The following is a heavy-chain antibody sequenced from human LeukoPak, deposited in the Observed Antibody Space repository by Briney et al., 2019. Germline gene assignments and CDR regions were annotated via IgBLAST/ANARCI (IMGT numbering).Heavy chain of an antibody. D-gene: IGHD2-2*01. CDR1: GFTFNSYA. CDR3: AKDPIVVVPAAVDY. Sequence: PGGSLRLSCAASGFTFNSYAMSWVRQAPGKGMEWVSSISPSGSNTYYADSVKGRFTISRDNSKNTLYLQMNNLRAEDTAVYYCAKDPIVVVPAAVDYWGQGTLVTVSS. CDR2: ISPSGSNT. J-gene: IGHJ4*02. V-gene: IGHV3-23*01.